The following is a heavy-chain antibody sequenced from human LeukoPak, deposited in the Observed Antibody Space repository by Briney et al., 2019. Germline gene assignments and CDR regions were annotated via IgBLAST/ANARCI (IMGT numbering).Heavy chain of an antibody. D-gene: IGHD3-22*01. CDR2: ISDSVGNT. Sequence: GGSLRLSCPRSGFSFSTYSMNWVRQAPGKGLEWVYSISDSVGNTYYADSVKGGFTISRDNSKNTLYMQLNSLRGEDTAVYYCAKDYRSSGDYHALDSWGQGTLLTVSS. CDR3: AKDYRSSGDYHALDS. J-gene: IGHJ4*02. V-gene: IGHV3-23*01. CDR1: GFSFSTYS.